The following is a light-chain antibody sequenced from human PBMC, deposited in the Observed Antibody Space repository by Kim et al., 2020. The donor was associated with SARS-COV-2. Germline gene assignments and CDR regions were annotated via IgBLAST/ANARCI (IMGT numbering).Light chain of an antibody. Sequence: QAVLTQPPSASGTPGQKVAISCSGSSTNIGINVVNWYQQLPGTAPKLLMFDSNQRPSGVPDRFSGSKSGTSASLAISGLQSEDEADYYCATWDDSLHGVVFGGGSQLTVL. J-gene: IGLJ2*01. CDR3: ATWDDSLHGVV. CDR1: STNIGINV. CDR2: DSN. V-gene: IGLV1-44*01.